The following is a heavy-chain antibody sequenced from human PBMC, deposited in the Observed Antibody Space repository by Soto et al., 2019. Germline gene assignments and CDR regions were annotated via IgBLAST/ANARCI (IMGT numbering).Heavy chain of an antibody. D-gene: IGHD2-21*02. V-gene: IGHV1-2*04. CDR1: GGTFSTYA. CDR3: ARGAYCGGDCYSHIDY. Sequence: ASVKVSCKTSGGTFSTYAIYWVRQAPGQGLEWMGAIIPLFGGTNYAQKFQGWVTMTRDTSISTAYMELSRLRSDDTAVYYCARGAYCGGDCYSHIDYWGQGTLVTVSS. J-gene: IGHJ4*02. CDR2: IIPLFGGT.